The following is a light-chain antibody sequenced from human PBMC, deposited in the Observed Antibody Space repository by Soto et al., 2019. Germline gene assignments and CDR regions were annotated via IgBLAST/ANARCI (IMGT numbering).Light chain of an antibody. CDR2: SNN. CDR1: SSNIGSNT. CDR3: AAWDDSLNGLV. V-gene: IGLV1-44*01. Sequence: QSALTQPPSASGTPGQRVTISCSGSSSNIGSNTVNWYQQLPGTAPKLLIYSNNQRPSGVPDRFSGYKSGTSASLAISGLQSEDEADYYCAAWDDSLNGLVFGTGAKVTVL. J-gene: IGLJ1*01.